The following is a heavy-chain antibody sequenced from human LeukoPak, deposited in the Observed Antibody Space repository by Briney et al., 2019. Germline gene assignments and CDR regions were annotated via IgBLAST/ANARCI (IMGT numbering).Heavy chain of an antibody. V-gene: IGHV3-48*04. J-gene: IGHJ4*02. CDR3: ARTLYSSTWYFFDY. CDR1: GFTFSSYG. Sequence: GGSLRLSCAASGFTFSSYGMSWVRQAPGKGLEWVSYIGSSGSTIYYADSVKGRFTISRDNAKNSLYLQMNSLRAEDTAVYYCARTLYSSTWYFFDYWGQGTLVTVSS. D-gene: IGHD6-13*01. CDR2: IGSSGSTI.